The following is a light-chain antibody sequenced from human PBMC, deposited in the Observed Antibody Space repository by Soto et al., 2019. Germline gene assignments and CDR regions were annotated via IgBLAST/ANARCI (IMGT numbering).Light chain of an antibody. CDR1: QGISSY. CDR3: QQANSFPIT. V-gene: IGKV1-12*01. CDR2: AAS. J-gene: IGKJ5*01. Sequence: MTQSTSSLPAPIGHTVTITCRASQGISSYLAWYQQKPGKAPKLLIYAASTLQSGVPSRFSGSGYGADFTLTISSLQPEDFATYYCQQANSFPITFGQGRLLEV.